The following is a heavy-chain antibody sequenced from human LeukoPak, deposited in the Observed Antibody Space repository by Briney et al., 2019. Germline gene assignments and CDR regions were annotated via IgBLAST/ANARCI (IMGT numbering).Heavy chain of an antibody. V-gene: IGHV4-59*08. D-gene: IGHD3-10*01. Sequence: PSETPSLTCTLSLASISIYYWSWIRQPPGKGLEWIGYIYYSVSTNYKPSLKSRVTISVDTSKNQFSLTLRSVTAADTAVYYCARHLGSGSYYPYGMDVWGQGTTVTVSS. CDR3: ARHLGSGSYYPYGMDV. CDR1: LASISIYY. J-gene: IGHJ6*02. CDR2: IYYSVST.